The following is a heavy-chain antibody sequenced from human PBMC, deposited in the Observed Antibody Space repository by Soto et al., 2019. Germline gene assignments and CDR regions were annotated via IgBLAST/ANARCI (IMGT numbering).Heavy chain of an antibody. D-gene: IGHD3-22*01. CDR1: GFTFSSYW. CDR2: IKQDGSHK. CDR3: ARGSSVYDSSGYPFDY. Sequence: GGSLRLSCAVSGFTFSSYWMSWVRQAPGKGLEWVANIKQDGSHKFYVDSVKGRFTMSRDNAKNSLYLQMSSLRAEDTAVYYCARGSSVYDSSGYPFDYWGQGSLVTV. J-gene: IGHJ4*02. V-gene: IGHV3-7*01.